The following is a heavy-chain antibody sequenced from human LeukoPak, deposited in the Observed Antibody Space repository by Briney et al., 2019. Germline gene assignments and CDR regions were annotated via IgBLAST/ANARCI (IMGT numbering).Heavy chain of an antibody. V-gene: IGHV3-23*01. D-gene: IGHD1-26*01. Sequence: GGSLRLSCATSGFSFSSYAMSWVRQAPGKGLEWVSAMSSSDDGRYYAASVRGRFTISRDTSRSTLYLQMNSLRAEDTAVYYCARDPYNGSYGDDYYYYMDVWGKGTTVTISS. CDR3: ARDPYNGSYGDDYYYYMDV. J-gene: IGHJ6*03. CDR2: MSSSDDGR. CDR1: GFSFSSYA.